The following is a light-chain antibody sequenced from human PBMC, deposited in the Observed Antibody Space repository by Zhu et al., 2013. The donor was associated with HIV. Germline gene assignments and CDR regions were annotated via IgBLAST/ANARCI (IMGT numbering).Light chain of an antibody. Sequence: IVMTQSPVTLYVSPGERVTLSCRASENIRGNLAWYQQKPGQAPRLFIYGASTRATGIPDRFSGSGSGTEFTLTISRVEPGDCAVYYCQQYDTSPPPMYIFGQGTKLEIK. CDR3: QQYDTSPPPMYI. J-gene: IGKJ2*01. V-gene: IGKV3-15*01. CDR1: ENIRGN. CDR2: GAS.